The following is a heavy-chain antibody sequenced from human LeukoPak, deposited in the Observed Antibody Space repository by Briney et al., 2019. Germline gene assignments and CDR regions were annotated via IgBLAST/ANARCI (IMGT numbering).Heavy chain of an antibody. Sequence: ASVKVSCKASGYTFSSDGISWVRQAPGQGLEWMGWISSYNGNTKYAEKLQGRVTMTTDTSTSTAYMELRSLTSDDTAVYYCARLEGTGYRGGWFDPGAREAWSPSPQ. J-gene: IGHJ5*02. V-gene: IGHV1-18*01. D-gene: IGHD3-9*01. CDR3: ARLEGTGYRGGWFDP. CDR2: ISSYNGNT. CDR1: GYTFSSDG.